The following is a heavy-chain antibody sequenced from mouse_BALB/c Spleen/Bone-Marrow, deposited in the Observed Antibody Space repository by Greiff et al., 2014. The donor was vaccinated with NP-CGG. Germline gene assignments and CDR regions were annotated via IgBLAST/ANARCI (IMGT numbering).Heavy chain of an antibody. J-gene: IGHJ2*01. CDR2: IDPYYGGT. CDR3: AKKDYGSSSFDY. Sequence: EVKLVESGPELEKPGASVKISCKASGYSFTDSNMNWVKQSNGKNLEWIGNIDPYYGGTSYSQKFKGKATLTVDKSSGTAYMQLRSLTSEDSAVYYCAKKDYGSSSFDYWGQGTTLTVSS. CDR1: GYSFTDSN. V-gene: IGHV1-39*01. D-gene: IGHD1-1*01.